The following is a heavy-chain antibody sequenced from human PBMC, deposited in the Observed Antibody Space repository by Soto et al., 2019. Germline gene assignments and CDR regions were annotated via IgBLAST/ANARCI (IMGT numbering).Heavy chain of an antibody. J-gene: IGHJ5*02. V-gene: IGHV4-59*02. D-gene: IGHD1-26*01. CDR1: GGSVTSHH. Sequence: SETLSLTCFVSGGSVTSHHWSWFRQFPGQGLQWIAYTSYTGNTNCNPSLQSRVTISLDTSKNQLSLKLTSMTAADTAVYYCARDMHAGFTHYFDPXGQGTLVT. CDR3: ARDMHAGFTHYFDP. CDR2: TSYTGNT.